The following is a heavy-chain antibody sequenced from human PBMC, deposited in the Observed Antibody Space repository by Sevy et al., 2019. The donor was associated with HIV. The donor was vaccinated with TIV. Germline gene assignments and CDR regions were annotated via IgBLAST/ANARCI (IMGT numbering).Heavy chain of an antibody. CDR1: GYTFTSYG. V-gene: IGHV1-18*01. CDR2: ISAYNGNT. CDR3: ARADCTNGVCYGLDY. J-gene: IGHJ4*02. D-gene: IGHD2-8*01. Sequence: ASVKVSGKASGYTFTSYGISWVRQAPGQGLEWMGWISAYNGNTNYAQKLQGRVTMTTDTSTSAAYMELRSLRSDDTAVYYCARADCTNGVCYGLDYWGQGTLVTVSS.